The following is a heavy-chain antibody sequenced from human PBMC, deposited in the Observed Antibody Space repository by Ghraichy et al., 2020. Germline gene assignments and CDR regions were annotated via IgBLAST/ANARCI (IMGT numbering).Heavy chain of an antibody. CDR1: GFTFSSYA. CDR3: ARDQGLRLGELSY. CDR2: ISSNGGST. Sequence: LSLTCAASGFTFSSYAMHWVRQAPGKGLEYVSAISSNGGSTYYANSVKGRFTISRDNSKNTLYLQMGSLRAEDMAVYYCARDQGLRLGELSYWGQGTLVTVSS. D-gene: IGHD3-16*02. V-gene: IGHV3-64*01. J-gene: IGHJ4*02.